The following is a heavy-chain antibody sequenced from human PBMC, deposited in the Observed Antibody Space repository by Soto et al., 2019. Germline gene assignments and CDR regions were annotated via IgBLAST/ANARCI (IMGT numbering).Heavy chain of an antibody. D-gene: IGHD3-10*01. Sequence: SETQCVTCAVSGGSIIGRYWCRWVRQSPGKGLEWIGEIYHSGSTNYNPSLKSRVTISVDKSKNQFSLNLSSVTAADTAVYYCARDQNGSGNYYTRYFDYWGQGTLVPVSS. CDR3: ARDQNGSGNYYTRYFDY. J-gene: IGHJ4*02. CDR1: GGSIIGRYW. V-gene: IGHV4-4*02. CDR2: IYHSGST.